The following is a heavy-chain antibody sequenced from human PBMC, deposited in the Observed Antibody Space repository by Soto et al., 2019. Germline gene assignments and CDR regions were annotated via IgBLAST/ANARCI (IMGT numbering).Heavy chain of an antibody. V-gene: IGHV3-64*01. Sequence: GGSLRLSCAASGFTFSSYAMHWVRQAPGKGLEYVSAISSNGGSTYYAISVKGRFTISRDNSKNTLSSMTAADTAVYYCALRSMAVVPEYWGQGTLVTVSS. J-gene: IGHJ4*02. CDR3: ALRSMAVVPEY. CDR2: ISSNGGST. CDR1: GFTFSSYA. D-gene: IGHD3-22*01.